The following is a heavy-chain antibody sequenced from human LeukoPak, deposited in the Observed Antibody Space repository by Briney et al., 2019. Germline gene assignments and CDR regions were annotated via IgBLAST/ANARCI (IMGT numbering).Heavy chain of an antibody. D-gene: IGHD4-11*01. CDR2: IYYSGST. J-gene: IGHJ4*02. V-gene: IGHV4-59*08. CDR1: GGAISSYY. Sequence: PSETLSLTCTVSGGAISSYYWSWIRQPPGKGLEWVGYIYYSGSTNYKPSLKSRVTISVDTSKNQFSLKLTSVTAADTAVYYCARAEINDYSRYWGQGIPVIVSS. CDR3: ARAEINDYSRY.